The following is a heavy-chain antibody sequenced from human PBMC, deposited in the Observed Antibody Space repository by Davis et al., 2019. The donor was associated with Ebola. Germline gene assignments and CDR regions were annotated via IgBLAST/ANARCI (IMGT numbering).Heavy chain of an antibody. V-gene: IGHV4-34*01. CDR2: INHSGTT. Sequence: SETLSLTCAVYGGSFSGYYWSWIRQPPGKGLAWIGEINHSGTTNYNPSLKSRVTISVDTSKNQFSLKLSSVTAADTAVYYCARVYGGNHPDYWGQGTLVTVSS. CDR3: ARVYGGNHPDY. J-gene: IGHJ4*02. D-gene: IGHD4-23*01. CDR1: GGSFSGYY.